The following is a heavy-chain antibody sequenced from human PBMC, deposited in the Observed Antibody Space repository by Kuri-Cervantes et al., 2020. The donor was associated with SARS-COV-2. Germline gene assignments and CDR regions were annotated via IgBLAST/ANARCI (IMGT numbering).Heavy chain of an antibody. Sequence: GESLKISCAASGFTFSTYGMHWVRQAPGKGLEWVALISYDGKEYYANSVRGRFTISRDNSKNTLYLQLNNLRTEDTAVYYCAGFPEWELLPFDIWGQGTMVTVSS. D-gene: IGHD1-26*01. J-gene: IGHJ3*02. V-gene: IGHV3-30*03. CDR2: ISYDGKE. CDR3: AGFPEWELLPFDI. CDR1: GFTFSTYG.